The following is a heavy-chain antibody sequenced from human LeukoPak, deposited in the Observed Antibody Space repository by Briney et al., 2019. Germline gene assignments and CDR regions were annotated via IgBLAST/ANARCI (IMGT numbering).Heavy chain of an antibody. CDR1: GFTFSNYA. V-gene: IGHV3-23*01. D-gene: IGHD1-14*01. J-gene: IGHJ4*02. Sequence: GGSLRLSCAASGFTFSNYAMNWVRQAPGKGLEWVSAISASGYNTYYADSVKGRFTISRDNSKNTLYLQMNSLRAEDTAVYYCARDWNHSGYWGQGTLVTVSS. CDR2: ISASGYNT. CDR3: ARDWNHSGY.